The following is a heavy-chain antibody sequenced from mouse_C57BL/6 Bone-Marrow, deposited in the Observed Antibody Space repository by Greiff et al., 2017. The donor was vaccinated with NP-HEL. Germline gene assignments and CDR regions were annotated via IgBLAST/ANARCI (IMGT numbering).Heavy chain of an antibody. CDR3: ARHYDHDYDSYFDV. Sequence: GGGLVQPKGSLKLSCAASGFSFNTYAMHWVRQAPGKGWEWVARVRSKSNNYATYYDDSVKDRFTISRDESESMLYLQMNNLKTEDTAMYFCARHYDHDYDSYFDVWGTGTTVTVSS. D-gene: IGHD2-4*01. V-gene: IGHV10-1*01. J-gene: IGHJ1*03. CDR2: VRSKSNNYAT. CDR1: GFSFNTYA.